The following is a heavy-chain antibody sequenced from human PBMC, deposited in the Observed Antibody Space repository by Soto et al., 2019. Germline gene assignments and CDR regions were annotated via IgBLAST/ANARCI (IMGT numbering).Heavy chain of an antibody. CDR1: GYTFTSYY. D-gene: IGHD3-22*01. CDR2: INPSGGST. V-gene: IGHV1-46*01. CDR3: ARDGPYDSTPDAFDI. Sequence: ASVKVSCKASGYTFTSYYMHWVRQAPGQELERMGIINPSGGSTSYAQKFQGRVTMTRDTSTSTVYMELSSLRSEDTAVYYCARDGPYDSTPDAFDIWGQGTMVTVSS. J-gene: IGHJ3*02.